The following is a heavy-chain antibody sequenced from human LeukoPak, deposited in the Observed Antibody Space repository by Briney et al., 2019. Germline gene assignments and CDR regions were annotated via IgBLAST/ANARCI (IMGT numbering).Heavy chain of an antibody. CDR2: INPSGGST. V-gene: IGHV1-46*01. J-gene: IGHJ4*02. CDR1: GYTFTSYG. CDR3: ARSEDYYESLDY. Sequence: ASVKVSCKASGYTFTSYGISWVRQAPGQGLEWMGIINPSGGSTSYAQKFQGRVTMTRDTSTSTVYMELSSLRSEDTAVYYCARSEDYYESLDYWGQGTLVTVSS. D-gene: IGHD3-22*01.